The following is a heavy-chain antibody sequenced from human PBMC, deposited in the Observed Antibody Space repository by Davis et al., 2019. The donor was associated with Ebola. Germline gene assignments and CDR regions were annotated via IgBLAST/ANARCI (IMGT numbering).Heavy chain of an antibody. CDR3: ARDLIIVLVPAATEGYYYGMDV. J-gene: IGHJ6*02. V-gene: IGHV3-23*01. CDR1: GFMFSSYV. D-gene: IGHD2-2*01. CDR2: LGTSADT. Sequence: GGSLRLSCAASGFMFSSYVMSWVRQAPGKGLEWVSTLGTSADTYYADSVKGRFTISRDNSKNTLYLQMNSLRAEDTAVYYCARDLIIVLVPAATEGYYYGMDVWGQGTTVTVSS.